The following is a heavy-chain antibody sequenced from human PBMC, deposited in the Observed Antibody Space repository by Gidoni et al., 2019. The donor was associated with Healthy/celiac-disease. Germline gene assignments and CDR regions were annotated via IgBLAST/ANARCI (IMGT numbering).Heavy chain of an antibody. J-gene: IGHJ6*02. Sequence: QVQLVQSGAEVKKPGSSVEVSCKASGGTFSSYAISWVRQAPGQGLEWMGGIIPIFGTANYAQKFQGRVTITADESTSTAYMELSSLRSEDTAVYYCARAMGSRYSSGWYFAGMDVWGQGTTVTVSS. D-gene: IGHD6-19*01. CDR1: GGTFSSYA. CDR3: ARAMGSRYSSGWYFAGMDV. CDR2: IIPIFGTA. V-gene: IGHV1-69*01.